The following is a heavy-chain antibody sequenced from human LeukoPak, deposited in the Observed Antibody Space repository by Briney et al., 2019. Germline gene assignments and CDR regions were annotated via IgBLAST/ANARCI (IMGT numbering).Heavy chain of an antibody. CDR3: ARDHSPLGATDYFDY. CDR2: IWYDGSNK. D-gene: IGHD1-26*01. Sequence: PGGSLRLSCAASGFTFSSYGMHWVRQAPGKGLEWVAVIWYDGSNKYYADSVKGRFTISRDNSKNTLYLQMNSLRAEDTAVYYCARDHSPLGATDYFDYWGQGTLVTVSS. CDR1: GFTFSSYG. J-gene: IGHJ4*02. V-gene: IGHV3-33*01.